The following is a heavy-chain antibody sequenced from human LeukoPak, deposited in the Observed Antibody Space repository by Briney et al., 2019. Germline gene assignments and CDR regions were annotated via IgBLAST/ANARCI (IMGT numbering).Heavy chain of an antibody. Sequence: PGGSLRLSCAASGFTFSSYSMNWVRQAPGKGLEWVAVISYDGSNKYYADSVKGRFTISRDNSKNTLYLQMNSLRAEDTAVYYCARDGGLDYWGQGTLVTVSS. D-gene: IGHD3-16*01. CDR1: GFTFSSYS. CDR2: ISYDGSNK. V-gene: IGHV3-30*03. CDR3: ARDGGLDY. J-gene: IGHJ4*02.